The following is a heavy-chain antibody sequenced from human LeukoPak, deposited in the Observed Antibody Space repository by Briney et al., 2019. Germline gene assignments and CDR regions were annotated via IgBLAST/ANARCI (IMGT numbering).Heavy chain of an antibody. V-gene: IGHV3-23*01. CDR1: GFTFNTCA. CDR2: ISGTGGST. J-gene: IGHJ3*02. Sequence: GGSLRLSCAASGFTFNTCAMSWLWQAPGKGLEWVSAISGTGGSTYYADSVKGRFTISRDNSKNTLYPQMNSLRAEDTAVYYCAKRYDCSGPTRGPFDIWGQGTMVTVSS. D-gene: IGHD2-15*01. CDR3: AKRYDCSGPTRGPFDI.